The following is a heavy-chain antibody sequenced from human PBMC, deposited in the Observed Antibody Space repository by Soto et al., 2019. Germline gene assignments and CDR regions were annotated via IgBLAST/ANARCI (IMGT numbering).Heavy chain of an antibody. CDR3: ARVRRYIYSGNYYYYYMYV. J-gene: IGHJ6*03. CDR2: INHSGST. D-gene: IGHD1-1*01. V-gene: IGHV4-34*01. Sequence: PSETLSLTCAVYGGSFSGYYWSWIRQPPGKGLEWIGEINHSGSTNYNPSLKSRVTISVDTSKNQFSLKLSSVTAADTAVYYCARVRRYIYSGNYYYYYMYVWGKGTTVTVSS. CDR1: GGSFSGYY.